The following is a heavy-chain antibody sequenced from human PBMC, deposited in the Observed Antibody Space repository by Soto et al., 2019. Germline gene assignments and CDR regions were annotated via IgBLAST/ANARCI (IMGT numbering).Heavy chain of an antibody. CDR1: GGTFSSYA. V-gene: IGHV1-69*13. D-gene: IGHD6-13*01. CDR3: ARDTGYSSSWYPYWFDP. J-gene: IGHJ5*02. CDR2: IIPIFGTA. Sequence: ASVKGSCKASGGTFSSYAISWVRQAPGQGLEWMGGIIPIFGTANYAQKFQGRVTIAADESTSTAYMELSSLRSEDTAVYYCARDTGYSSSWYPYWFDPWGQGTLVTVSS.